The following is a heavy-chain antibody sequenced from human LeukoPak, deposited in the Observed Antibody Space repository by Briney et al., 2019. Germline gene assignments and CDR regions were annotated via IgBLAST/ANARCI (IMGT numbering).Heavy chain of an antibody. J-gene: IGHJ4*02. CDR1: GVSISSSSYF. CDR3: ARHNPFRPFPDY. Sequence: SETLSLTCTVSGVSISSSSYFWGWIRQPPGKGLEWIGTIYYSGSTYYNPSLKSRVTFSLDTSNNQFSLKLSSVTAADTAVYFCARHNPFRPFPDYWGQGTLVTVSS. CDR2: IYYSGST. V-gene: IGHV4-39*01. D-gene: IGHD2/OR15-2a*01.